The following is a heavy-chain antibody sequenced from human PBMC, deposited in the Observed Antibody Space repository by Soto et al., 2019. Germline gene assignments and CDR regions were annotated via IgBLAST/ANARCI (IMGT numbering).Heavy chain of an antibody. CDR1: GGTFSSYA. D-gene: IGHD2-15*01. CDR3: ARGRRHLKNKWWLFDP. J-gene: IGHJ5*02. V-gene: IGHV1-69*01. CDR2: IIPIFGTA. Sequence: QVQLVQSGAEVKKPGSSVQVSCKASGGTFSSYAISWVRQAPGQGLEWMGGIIPIFGTANYAQKFQGRVTITADESTSTAYMELSSLRSEDTAVYYCARGRRHLKNKWWLFDPWGQGTLVTVSS.